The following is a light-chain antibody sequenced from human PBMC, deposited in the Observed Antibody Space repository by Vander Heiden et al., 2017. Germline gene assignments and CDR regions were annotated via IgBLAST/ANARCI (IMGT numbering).Light chain of an antibody. Sequence: SVMPQPPSASGTPGQRVTISCSGSSSNIGSNYGYWYQQLPGTAPKLLISRNNQRPSGVPDRFSGSKSGTSASLAISRLRSEDEADYYCAAWDDSLSGLVVFGGGTKLTVL. CDR1: SSNIGSNY. V-gene: IGLV1-47*01. CDR2: RNN. J-gene: IGLJ2*01. CDR3: AAWDDSLSGLVV.